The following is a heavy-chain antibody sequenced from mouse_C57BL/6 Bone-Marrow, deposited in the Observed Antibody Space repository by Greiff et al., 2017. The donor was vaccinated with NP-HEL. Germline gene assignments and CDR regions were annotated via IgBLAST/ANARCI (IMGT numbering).Heavy chain of an antibody. CDR3: ARRQDYYGSSGYFDV. D-gene: IGHD1-1*01. J-gene: IGHJ1*03. Sequence: QVQLQQPGAELVRPGSSVKLSCKASGYTFTSYWMDWVKQRPGQGLEWIGNIYPSDSETHYNQKFKDKATLTVDKSSSTAYMQLSSLTSEDAAVDYCARRQDYYGSSGYFDVWGTGTTVTVSS. CDR1: GYTFTSYW. V-gene: IGHV1-61*01. CDR2: IYPSDSET.